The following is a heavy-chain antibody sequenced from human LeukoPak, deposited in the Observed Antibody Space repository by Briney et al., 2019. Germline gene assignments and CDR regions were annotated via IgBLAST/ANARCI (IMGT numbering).Heavy chain of an antibody. CDR2: IYTSGST. CDR1: GGSISSYY. Sequence: PSETLSLTCTVSGGSISSYYWSWIRQPPGKGLEWIGYIYTSGSTNYNPSLKSRVTISVDTSKNQFSLKLSSVTAADTAVYYCARPHRGSWFDPWGQGTLVTASS. V-gene: IGHV4-4*09. D-gene: IGHD1-26*01. CDR3: ARPHRGSWFDP. J-gene: IGHJ5*02.